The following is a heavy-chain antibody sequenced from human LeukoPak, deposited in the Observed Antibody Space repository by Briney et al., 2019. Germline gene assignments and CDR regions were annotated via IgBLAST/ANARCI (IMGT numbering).Heavy chain of an antibody. J-gene: IGHJ4*02. CDR3: ARDWELTY. D-gene: IGHD1-7*01. Sequence: ASVKVSCKASGYTFTSYAMHWVRQAPGQRLEWMGWINAGNGNTKYSQKFQGRVTITRDTSTSTVYMDLSGLRSEDTAVYYCARDWELTYWGQGTLVTVSS. V-gene: IGHV1-3*01. CDR2: INAGNGNT. CDR1: GYTFTSYA.